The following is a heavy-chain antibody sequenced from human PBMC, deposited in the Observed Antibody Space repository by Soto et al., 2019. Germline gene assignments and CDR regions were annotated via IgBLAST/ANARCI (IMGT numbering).Heavy chain of an antibody. CDR3: ARDMGYYYDSSGYFGGY. CDR2: IIPIFGTA. CDR1: GGTFSSYA. V-gene: IGHV1-69*12. D-gene: IGHD3-22*01. J-gene: IGHJ4*02. Sequence: QVQLVQSGAEVKKPGSSVKVSCKASGGTFSSYAISWVRQAPGQGLEWMGGIIPIFGTANYAQKFQGRVTVTADESTSTAYMERSSLRSEDTAVYYWARDMGYYYDSSGYFGGYWGQGTLVTVSS.